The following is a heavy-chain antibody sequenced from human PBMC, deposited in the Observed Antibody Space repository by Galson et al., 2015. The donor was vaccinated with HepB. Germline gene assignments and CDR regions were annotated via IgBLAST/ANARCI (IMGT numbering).Heavy chain of an antibody. J-gene: IGHJ4*02. Sequence: SLRLSCAASGFTFSDYYMSWIRQAPGKGLEWVPYISSSSSYTNYADSVKGRFTISRDNAKNSLYLQMNSLRAEDTAVYYCARDQGSSGWYEDWGQGTLVTVSS. D-gene: IGHD6-19*01. CDR2: ISSSSSYT. CDR3: ARDQGSSGWYED. CDR1: GFTFSDYY. V-gene: IGHV3-11*05.